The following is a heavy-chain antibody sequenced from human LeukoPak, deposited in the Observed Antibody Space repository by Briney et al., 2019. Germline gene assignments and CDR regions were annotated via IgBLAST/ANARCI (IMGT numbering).Heavy chain of an antibody. CDR3: ARGGRPRGYSYGFNYYYYGMDV. CDR1: GGSFSGYY. Sequence: SETLSLTCAVYGGSFSGYYWSWIRQPPGKGLEWIGEINHSGSTNYNPSLKSRVTISVDTSKNQFSLKLSSVTAADTAVYYCARGGRPRGYSYGFNYYYYGMDVWGQGTTVTVSS. J-gene: IGHJ6*02. CDR2: INHSGST. V-gene: IGHV4-34*01. D-gene: IGHD5-18*01.